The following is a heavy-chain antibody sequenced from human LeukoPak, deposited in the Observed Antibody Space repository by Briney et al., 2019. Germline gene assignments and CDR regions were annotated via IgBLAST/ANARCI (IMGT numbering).Heavy chain of an antibody. D-gene: IGHD3-16*02. Sequence: PSETLSLTCAVYGGSFSGYYWSWIRQPPGKGLEWIGEINHSGSTNYNPSLKSRVTISVDTSKNQFSLKLSSVTAADTAVYYCARGPHYYVWGSYRYGSFDYWGQGTLVTVSS. CDR2: INHSGST. V-gene: IGHV4-34*01. J-gene: IGHJ4*02. CDR1: GGSFSGYY. CDR3: ARGPHYYVWGSYRYGSFDY.